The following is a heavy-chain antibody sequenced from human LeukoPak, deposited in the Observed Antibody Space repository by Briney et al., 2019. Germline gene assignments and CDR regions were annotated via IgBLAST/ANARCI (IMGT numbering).Heavy chain of an antibody. J-gene: IGHJ4*02. CDR2: IDPNSGGT. D-gene: IGHD6-19*01. Sequence: ASVKVSCKASGYTFTGYYIHWVRQAPGQGLEWMGWIDPNSGGTNDAQKFQGRVTMTRDTSISTVYMELSRLRSDDTAVYYCARDKSGSSGWYSYFDYWGQGTLVTVSS. V-gene: IGHV1-2*02. CDR1: GYTFTGYY. CDR3: ARDKSGSSGWYSYFDY.